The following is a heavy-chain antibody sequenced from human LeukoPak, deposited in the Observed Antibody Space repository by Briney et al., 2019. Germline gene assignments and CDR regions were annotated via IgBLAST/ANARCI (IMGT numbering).Heavy chain of an antibody. CDR2: IYYSGST. CDR3: ARDSLRAGGIDY. Sequence: ILSLTCTVSGGSISSGGYCWGWSRQHRGKGLEWIEYIYYSGSTYHNPSLKSRVTISVDTSKNQFSLKLSSVTAADTAVYYCARDSLRAGGIDYWGQGTLVTVSS. J-gene: IGHJ4*02. D-gene: IGHD3-16*01. V-gene: IGHV4-31*03. CDR1: GGSISSGGYC.